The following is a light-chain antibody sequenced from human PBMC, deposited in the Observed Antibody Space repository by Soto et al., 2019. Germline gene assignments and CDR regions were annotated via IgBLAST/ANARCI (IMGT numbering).Light chain of an antibody. CDR1: SSDVGGYTY. J-gene: IGLJ1*01. CDR2: DVT. V-gene: IGLV2-14*01. CDR3: CSCTRSNTYV. Sequence: QSALTQPSSGSGSPGQSITISCTGTSSDVGGYTYVSWYQQHPGKAPKLMIYDVTYRPSGVSSRFSGSKSGNTASLTISGLQAEDEADYYCCSCTRSNTYVFGTGTKVTVL.